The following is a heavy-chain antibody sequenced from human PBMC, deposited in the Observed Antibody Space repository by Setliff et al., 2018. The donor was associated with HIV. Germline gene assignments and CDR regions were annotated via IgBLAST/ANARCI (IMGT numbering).Heavy chain of an antibody. CDR1: EFTFSDSW. J-gene: IGHJ4*02. CDR2: INSDGSTT. V-gene: IGHV3-74*01. Sequence: GGSLRLSCEASEFTFSDSWMHWVRQVPGQGLVWVSTINSDGSTTSYADSVKGRFTVSRDNARNTLYLQVSSLRPEDTAVYYCASARIPTGGMSTSFDYWGQGTPVTVSS. D-gene: IGHD2-15*01. CDR3: ASARIPTGGMSTSFDY.